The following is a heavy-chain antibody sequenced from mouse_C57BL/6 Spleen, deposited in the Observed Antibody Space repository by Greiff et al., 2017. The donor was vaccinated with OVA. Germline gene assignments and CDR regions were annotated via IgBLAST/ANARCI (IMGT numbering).Heavy chain of an antibody. D-gene: IGHD3-3*01. Sequence: QVQLQQPGAELVKPGASVKLSCKASGYTFTSYWMHWVKQRPGQGLEWIGMIHPTSGSTNYNEKFKSKATLTVDKSSSTAYMQLSSLTSEDSAVYYCAKGGDRGYAMDYWGQGTSVTVSS. CDR2: IHPTSGST. J-gene: IGHJ4*01. CDR1: GYTFTSYW. CDR3: AKGGDRGYAMDY. V-gene: IGHV1-64*01.